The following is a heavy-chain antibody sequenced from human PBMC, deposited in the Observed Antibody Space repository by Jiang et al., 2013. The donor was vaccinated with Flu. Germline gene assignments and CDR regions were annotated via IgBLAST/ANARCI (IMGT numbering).Heavy chain of an antibody. V-gene: IGHV3-23*01. J-gene: IGHJ5*02. CDR3: AKVPSPLLWFGDNWFDP. CDR2: ISGSGGST. D-gene: IGHD3-10*01. Sequence: VQLLESGGGLVQPGGSLRLSCAASGFTFSSYAMSWVRQAPGKGLEWVSAISGSGGSTYYADSVKGRFTISRDNSKNTLYLQMNSLRAEDTAVYYCAKVPSPLLWFGDNWFDPWGQGTLVTVSS. CDR1: GFTFSSYA.